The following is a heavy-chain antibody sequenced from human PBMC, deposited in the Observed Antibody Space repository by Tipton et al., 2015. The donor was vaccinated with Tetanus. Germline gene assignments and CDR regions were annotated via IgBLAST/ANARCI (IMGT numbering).Heavy chain of an antibody. Sequence: SLRLSCVASGFTFEDHTMHWVRQAPGKGLEWVAVVTWDGGSTFYADSVQGRFTISRDNSKNSLFLQMSSLRTEDTALYYCVRETNGFDSWGQGTPVTASS. J-gene: IGHJ5*01. CDR1: GFTFEDHT. V-gene: IGHV3-43*01. D-gene: IGHD1-26*01. CDR3: VRETNGFDS. CDR2: VTWDGGST.